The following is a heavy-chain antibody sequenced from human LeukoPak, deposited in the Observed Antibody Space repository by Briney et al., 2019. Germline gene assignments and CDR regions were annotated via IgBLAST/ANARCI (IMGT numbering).Heavy chain of an antibody. Sequence: SETLSLTCTVSGGSINGYYWSWIRQSPGKGLESLGYIYYTGSTNYNPSLKSRVTMSVDTSRNQFFLRLSSVTAADTAVYYCARSHAEGSSSWYGYYYYMDVWGKGTTVTVSS. J-gene: IGHJ6*03. CDR3: ARSHAEGSSSWYGYYYYMDV. CDR2: IYYTGST. V-gene: IGHV4-59*01. CDR1: GGSINGYY. D-gene: IGHD6-13*01.